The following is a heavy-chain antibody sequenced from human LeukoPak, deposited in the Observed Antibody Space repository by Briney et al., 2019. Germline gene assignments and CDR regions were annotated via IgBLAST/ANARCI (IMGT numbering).Heavy chain of an antibody. CDR1: GFTFSSYA. Sequence: PGGSLRLSCAASGFTFSSYAMHWVRQAPGKGLEWVAVISYDGSNKYYADSVKGRFTISRDNSKNTLYLQMNSLRAEDTAVYYCAYSSSWYSNWFDPWGQGTLVTVPS. J-gene: IGHJ5*02. CDR3: AYSSSWYSNWFDP. D-gene: IGHD6-13*01. V-gene: IGHV3-30-3*01. CDR2: ISYDGSNK.